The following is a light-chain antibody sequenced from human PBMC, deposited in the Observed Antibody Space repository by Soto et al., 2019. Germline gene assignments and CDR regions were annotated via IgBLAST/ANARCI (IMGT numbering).Light chain of an antibody. Sequence: SALTQPASVSGSPGQSITISCTGTSSDVGGYNYVSWYQQHPGKAPKLMIYEVSNRPSGVSNRFSGSKSGNTASLTISGLHAEDEADYYCNSYTSSSTYVFGTGTKLTVL. CDR2: EVS. CDR3: NSYTSSSTYV. V-gene: IGLV2-14*01. CDR1: SSDVGGYNY. J-gene: IGLJ1*01.